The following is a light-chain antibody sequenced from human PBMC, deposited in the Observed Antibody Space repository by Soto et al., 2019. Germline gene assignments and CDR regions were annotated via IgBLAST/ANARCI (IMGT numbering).Light chain of an antibody. CDR2: AAS. V-gene: IGKV1D-12*01. CDR1: QGISGW. J-gene: IGKJ4*01. Sequence: DIQMTQSPSSVSASVGDRVSITCRASQGISGWLAWYQQKPGKAPKLLMYAASSLQSGVPSRFSGSGSGTDFTLTISSLQPEDFATYYCQQANSFLTFGGGTKVEIK. CDR3: QQANSFLT.